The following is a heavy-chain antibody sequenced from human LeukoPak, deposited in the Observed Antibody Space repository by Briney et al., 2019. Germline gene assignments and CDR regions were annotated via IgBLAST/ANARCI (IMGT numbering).Heavy chain of an antibody. CDR1: GFTFSNYW. D-gene: IGHD3-3*01. CDR3: ARDLTMLGTPGDDFDY. J-gene: IGHJ4*02. V-gene: IGHV3-74*01. Sequence: GGSLTLSCAASGFTFSNYWMHWVRQVPGKGLWVSRINENGRTTSYADSVKGRFTISRDNGKNMVYLQMTSLRAEDTAIYYCARDLTMLGTPGDDFDYWGQGSQVTVSS. CDR2: INENGRTT.